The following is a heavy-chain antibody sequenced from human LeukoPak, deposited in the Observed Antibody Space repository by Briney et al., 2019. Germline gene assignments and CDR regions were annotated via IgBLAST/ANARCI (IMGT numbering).Heavy chain of an antibody. J-gene: IGHJ4*02. CDR1: GFTFSSYW. D-gene: IGHD5-12*01. V-gene: IGHV3-74*01. CDR2: INSDGSST. CDR3: AKEDIAGNGFPFDY. Sequence: GGSLRLSCAASGFTFSSYWMHWVRQAPGKGLVWVSRINSDGSSTSYADSVKGRFTISRDNTKNTLYLQMNSLRAEDTAVYYCAKEDIAGNGFPFDYWGQGTLVTVSS.